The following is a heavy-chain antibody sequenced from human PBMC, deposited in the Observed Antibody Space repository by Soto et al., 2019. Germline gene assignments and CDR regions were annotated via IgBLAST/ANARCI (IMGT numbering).Heavy chain of an antibody. CDR3: ARAFNTGWYYLAPY. CDR2: IWYDGSNK. Sequence: QVQLVESGGGVVQPGRSLRLSCAASGFTFSSYGMHWVRQAPGKGLEWVAVIWYDGSNKYYAESVKGRFTISRDNSKNTLYLQMNILRAEDTCLSLCARAFNTGWYYLAPYWGQGTLVTVSS. J-gene: IGHJ4*02. CDR1: GFTFSSYG. D-gene: IGHD6-19*01. V-gene: IGHV3-33*01.